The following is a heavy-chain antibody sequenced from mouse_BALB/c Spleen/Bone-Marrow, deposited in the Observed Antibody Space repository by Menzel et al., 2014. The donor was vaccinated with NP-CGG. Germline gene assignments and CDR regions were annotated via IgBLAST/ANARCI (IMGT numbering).Heavy chain of an antibody. J-gene: IGHJ4*01. CDR2: IYPGSGST. D-gene: IGHD2-4*01. CDR3: ASGYYDYSFYCAMDY. Sequence: LQQSGPELVRPGASVKLSCKASGYKYTNYWMHWVKQRHGQGLEWIGNIYPGSGSTYYVEMFKSKATLTVDTSSSSAYMQLSILTSEDSAVDYCASGYYDYSFYCAMDYWGQGTSVTVSS. CDR1: GYKYTNYW. V-gene: IGHV1S22*01.